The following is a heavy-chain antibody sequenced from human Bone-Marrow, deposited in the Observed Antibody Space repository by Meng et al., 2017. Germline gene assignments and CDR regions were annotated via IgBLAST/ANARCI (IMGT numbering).Heavy chain of an antibody. V-gene: IGHV1-2*02. D-gene: IGHD3-10*01. CDR2: INPKSGGT. Sequence: APVKVSCKASGYTFIDYYMHWVRQAPGQGLEYMGWINPKSGGTKYAQNFQGRVTMTGDTSVTTVYMEVSSLRPDDTAVYYCARGDRTDYFGSGSRLDYWGQGTLVTVSS. J-gene: IGHJ4*02. CDR1: GYTFIDYY. CDR3: ARGDRTDYFGSGSRLDY.